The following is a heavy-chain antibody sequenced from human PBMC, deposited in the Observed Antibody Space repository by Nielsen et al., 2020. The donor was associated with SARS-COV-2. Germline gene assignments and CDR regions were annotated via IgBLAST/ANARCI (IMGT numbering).Heavy chain of an antibody. Sequence: GSLRLSCTVSGGSISSYYWSWIRQPPGKGLEWIGYIYYSGSTNYNPSLKSRVTISVDTSKNQFSLKLSSVTAADTAVYYCARDRWQQLVPTYWGQGTLVTVSS. D-gene: IGHD6-13*01. CDR2: IYYSGST. V-gene: IGHV4-59*01. CDR1: GGSISSYY. J-gene: IGHJ4*02. CDR3: ARDRWQQLVPTY.